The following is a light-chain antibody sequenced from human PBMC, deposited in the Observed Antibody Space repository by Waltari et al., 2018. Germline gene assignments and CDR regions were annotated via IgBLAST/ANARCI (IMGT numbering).Light chain of an antibody. CDR1: SSDVGGYNS. J-gene: IGLJ1*01. Sequence: QSALTQPASVSGSPGQSITISCTGSSSDVGGYNSVSWYQQHPDRAPKLLIYEVGSRPSGVSDRFSGSKSGNTASLTISGLQAEDEADYYCSSYTSSITYVFGVGTKVTVL. V-gene: IGLV2-14*01. CDR3: SSYTSSITYV. CDR2: EVG.